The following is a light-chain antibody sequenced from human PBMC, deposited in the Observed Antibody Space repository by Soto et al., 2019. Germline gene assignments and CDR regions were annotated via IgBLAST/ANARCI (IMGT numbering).Light chain of an antibody. J-gene: IGKJ5*01. V-gene: IGKV3-15*01. CDR1: QSVSSN. CDR3: QQYNKWPPIT. CDR2: GAS. Sequence: EIVMTQSPATLSVSPGERVALSCSSSQSVSSNLAWYQQKPGQAPRLLIFGASTRATGIPARFSGSGSGTEFTLTISSLQSEDFAVYYCQQYNKWPPITFGQGTRLEIK.